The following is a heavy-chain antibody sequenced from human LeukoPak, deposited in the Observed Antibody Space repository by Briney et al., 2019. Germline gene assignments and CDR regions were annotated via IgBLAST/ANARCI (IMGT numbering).Heavy chain of an antibody. D-gene: IGHD2-2*01. CDR1: GGSISSYY. CDR3: ARVDCSSTSCYYGSYYGMDV. J-gene: IGHJ6*02. V-gene: IGHV4-59*01. Sequence: SETLSLTCTVSGGSISSYYWSWIRQPPGKGLEWTGNIYYSGNTNYNPSLKSRVTISLDTSKNQFSLKLSSVTAADTAVYYCARVDCSSTSCYYGSYYGMDVWGQGTTVTVSS. CDR2: IYYSGNT.